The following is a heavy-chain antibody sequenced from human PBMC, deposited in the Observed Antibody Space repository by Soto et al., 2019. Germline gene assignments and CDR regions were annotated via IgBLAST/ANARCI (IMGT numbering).Heavy chain of an antibody. Sequence: QMHLVQSGAEVEKPGSSVKVSCKASGGSFTYTLSWVRQAPGQGLEWMGGIIPIFGTTNYAQKFQGRVTITADESTKIAYMELSTLRSEDTAVYYCARLHSHGTYGMDVWGQGTTVTVSS. V-gene: IGHV1-69*01. CDR3: ARLHSHGTYGMDV. J-gene: IGHJ6*02. CDR1: GGSFTYT. D-gene: IGHD5-18*01. CDR2: IIPIFGTT.